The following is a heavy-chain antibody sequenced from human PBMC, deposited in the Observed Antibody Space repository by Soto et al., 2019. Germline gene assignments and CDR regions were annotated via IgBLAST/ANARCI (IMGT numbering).Heavy chain of an antibody. D-gene: IGHD3-10*01. CDR2: IYYSGST. CDR1: GGSISSGGYY. CDR3: ARVSITMVRGVLDAFDI. J-gene: IGHJ3*02. V-gene: IGHV4-31*03. Sequence: SETLSLTCTVSGGSISSGGYYWSWIRQHPGKGPEWIGYIYYSGSTYYNPSLKSRVTISVDTSKNQFSLKLSSVTAADTAVYYCARVSITMVRGVLDAFDIWGQGTMVTVSS.